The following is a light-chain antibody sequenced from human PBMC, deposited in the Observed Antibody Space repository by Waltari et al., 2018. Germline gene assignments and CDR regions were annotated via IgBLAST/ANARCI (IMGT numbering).Light chain of an antibody. Sequence: EIVMTQSPATLSVSPGERAIISCRASQSVTTNLAWYQQKPGPPPRLLIYGASTRATDIPARFSGSGSGTEFTLTITSLQSEDFAVYYCHQYNDGPPFNFGQGTKLEIK. CDR1: QSVTTN. V-gene: IGKV3-15*01. CDR3: HQYNDGPPFN. CDR2: GAS. J-gene: IGKJ2*01.